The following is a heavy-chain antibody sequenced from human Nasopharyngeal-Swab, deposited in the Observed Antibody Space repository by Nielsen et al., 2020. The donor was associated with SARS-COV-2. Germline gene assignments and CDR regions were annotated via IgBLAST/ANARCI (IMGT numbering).Heavy chain of an antibody. CDR2: IRQDAREQ. Sequence: GESLKISCAASGFPFSNHYMTWVRQPPGKGLEWVANIRQDAREQFYVDSVKGRFTISRDNAKNSLYLQMNSLRAEDTAVYYCARDGFFEVTIFGVVDNYYYYYMDVWGKGTTVTVSS. CDR1: GFPFSNHY. J-gene: IGHJ6*03. CDR3: ARDGFFEVTIFGVVDNYYYYYMDV. V-gene: IGHV3-7*01. D-gene: IGHD3-3*01.